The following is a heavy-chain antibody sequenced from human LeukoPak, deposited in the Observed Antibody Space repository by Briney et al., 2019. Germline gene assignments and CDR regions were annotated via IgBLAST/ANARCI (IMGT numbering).Heavy chain of an antibody. CDR1: GGSIGSGGYY. CDR2: IYYSGST. D-gene: IGHD4-23*01. CDR3: AREKVGPTTVVTPGDY. J-gene: IGHJ4*02. V-gene: IGHV4-31*03. Sequence: PSETLSLTCTVSGGSIGSGGYYWSWIRQHPGKGLEWIGYIYYSGSTYYNPSLKSRVTISVDTSKNQFSLKLSSVTAADTAVYYCAREKVGPTTVVTPGDYWGQGTLVTVSS.